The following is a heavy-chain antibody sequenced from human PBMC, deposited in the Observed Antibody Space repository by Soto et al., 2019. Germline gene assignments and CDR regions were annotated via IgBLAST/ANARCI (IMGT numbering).Heavy chain of an antibody. CDR1: VEPMTGGYD. D-gene: IGHD2-15*01. J-gene: IGHJ4*02. CDR2: IYYGGTT. CDR3: ARGWYYFDF. V-gene: IGHV4-38-2*01. Sequence: PXGTLSLTCEVSVEPMTGGYDWCWIRQSPGKGLEWIGSIYYGGTTYYNPSLRSRLAISIDTSKNQFSLRLSSVTAADTALYYCARGWYYFDFWGQGTLVTVSS.